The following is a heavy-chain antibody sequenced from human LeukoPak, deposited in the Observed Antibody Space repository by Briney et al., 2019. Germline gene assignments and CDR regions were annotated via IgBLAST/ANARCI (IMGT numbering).Heavy chain of an antibody. J-gene: IGHJ6*03. CDR3: ARTYIAARPGAYYYMDV. Sequence: GESLKISCKGSGYSFTSYWIGWVRQMPGKGLEWMGIIYPGDSDTRYSPSFQGQVTISADESISTAYLQWSSLKASDTAMYYCARTYIAARPGAYYYMDVWGKGTTVTVSS. CDR1: GYSFTSYW. CDR2: IYPGDSDT. V-gene: IGHV5-51*03. D-gene: IGHD6-6*01.